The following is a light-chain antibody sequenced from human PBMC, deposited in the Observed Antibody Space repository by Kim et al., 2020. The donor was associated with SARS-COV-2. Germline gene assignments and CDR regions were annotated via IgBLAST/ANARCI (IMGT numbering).Light chain of an antibody. V-gene: IGLV2-18*02. J-gene: IGLJ1*01. CDR1: SSDVGSYNR. CDR2: EVS. Sequence: QSALTQPPSVSGSPGQSVPISCTGTSSDVGSYNRVSWYQQPPGTAPKLMIYEVSNRPSGVPDRFSGSKSGNTASLTISGLQAEDEADYYCSSYTSSSTYVLGTGTKVAVL. CDR3: SSYTSSSTYV.